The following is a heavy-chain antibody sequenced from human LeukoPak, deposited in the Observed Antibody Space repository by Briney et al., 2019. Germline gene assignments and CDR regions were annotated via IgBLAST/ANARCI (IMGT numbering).Heavy chain of an antibody. D-gene: IGHD2-8*01. V-gene: IGHV3-30*18. Sequence: PGRSLRLSCAASGFTFSSYGMHWVRQAPGKGLEWVAVISYDGSNKYYADSVKGRFTISRDNSKNTLYLQMNSLRAEDTAVYYCAKDTHGPLDYWGQGTLVTVSS. CDR2: ISYDGSNK. CDR3: AKDTHGPLDY. J-gene: IGHJ4*02. CDR1: GFTFSSYG.